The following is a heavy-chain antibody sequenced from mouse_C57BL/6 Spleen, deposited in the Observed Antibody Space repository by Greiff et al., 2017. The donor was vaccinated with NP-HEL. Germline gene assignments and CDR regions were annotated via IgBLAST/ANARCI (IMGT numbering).Heavy chain of an antibody. CDR3: AREGGLGRGYFDY. V-gene: IGHV1-9*01. J-gene: IGHJ2*01. Sequence: QVHVKQSGAELMKPGASVKLSCKATGYTFTGYWIEWVKQRPGHGLEWIGEILPGSGSTNYNQKFKGKATLTVDTSSSTAYMQLSSLTSEDSAVYYCAREGGLGRGYFDYWGQGTTLTVSS. CDR1: GYTFTGYW. CDR2: ILPGSGST. D-gene: IGHD4-1*01.